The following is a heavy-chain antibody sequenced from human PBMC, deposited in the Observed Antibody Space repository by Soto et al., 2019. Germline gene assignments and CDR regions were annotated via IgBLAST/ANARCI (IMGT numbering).Heavy chain of an antibody. D-gene: IGHD3-22*01. CDR2: INSDGSST. CDR3: ARAHDYYDSSGYPNP. Sequence: HPGGSLRLSCAASGFTFSSYWMHWVRQAPGKGLVWVSRINSDGSSTSYADSVKGRFTISRDNAKNTLYLQMNSLRAEDTAVYYCARAHDYYDSSGYPNPWGQGTLVTVSS. J-gene: IGHJ5*02. V-gene: IGHV3-74*01. CDR1: GFTFSSYW.